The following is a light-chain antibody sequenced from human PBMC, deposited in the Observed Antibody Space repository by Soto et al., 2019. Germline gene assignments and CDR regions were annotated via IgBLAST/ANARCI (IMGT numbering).Light chain of an antibody. V-gene: IGLV2-11*01. CDR3: CSYAGNSLYV. CDR1: RSDVGGYNY. Sequence: QSALTQPRSVSGSPGQSVTISCTGTRSDVGGYNYVAWYQQHPGKAPKLIIYDVSKRPSGVPDRFSGSKSGNTASLTMSGLQAEDAADYYCCSYAGNSLYVFGTGTKLTVL. CDR2: DVS. J-gene: IGLJ1*01.